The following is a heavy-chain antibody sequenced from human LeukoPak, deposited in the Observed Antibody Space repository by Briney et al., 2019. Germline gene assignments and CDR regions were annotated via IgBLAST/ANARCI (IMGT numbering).Heavy chain of an antibody. CDR2: IIPIFGTA. Sequence: SVKVSCKVSGYTLTDLSMHWVRQAPGQGLEWMGGIIPIFGTANYAQKFQGRVTITADKPTSTAYMELSSLRSEDTAVYYCARAACGGDCYNWFDPWGQGTLVTVSS. CDR1: GYTLTDLS. CDR3: ARAACGGDCYNWFDP. V-gene: IGHV1-69*06. J-gene: IGHJ5*02. D-gene: IGHD2-21*02.